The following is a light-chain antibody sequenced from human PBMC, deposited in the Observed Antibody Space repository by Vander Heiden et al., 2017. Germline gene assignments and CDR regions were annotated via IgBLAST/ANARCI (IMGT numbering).Light chain of an antibody. CDR3: QEYYSTLYT. CDR2: WAS. J-gene: IGKJ2*01. CDR1: QSVLYSSNNKNY. V-gene: IGKV4-1*01. Sequence: DIVMTQSPDSLAMSLGERATINCKSSQSVLYSSNNKNYLAWYQQKPGQPPKLLIYWASTRESGVPDRFSGSGSGTDFTLTISSLQAEDVAVYYCQEYYSTLYTFGQWTKMEIK.